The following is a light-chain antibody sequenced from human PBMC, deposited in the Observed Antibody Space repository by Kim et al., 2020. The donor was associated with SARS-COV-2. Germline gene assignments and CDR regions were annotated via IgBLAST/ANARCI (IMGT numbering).Light chain of an antibody. CDR2: EVS. V-gene: IGLV2-18*02. J-gene: IGLJ3*02. CDR3: SSHTSSSTWV. Sequence: SVTISCTGTSSDVGSYNRVSWYQQPAGTAPKLMIYEVSKRPSGVPDRFSGSKSGNTASLTISGLQAEDEADYYCSSHTSSSTWVFGGGTQLTVL. CDR1: SSDVGSYNR.